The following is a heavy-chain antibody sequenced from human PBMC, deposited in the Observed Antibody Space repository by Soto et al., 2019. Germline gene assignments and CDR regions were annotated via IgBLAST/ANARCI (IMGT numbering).Heavy chain of an antibody. CDR1: GYTFTSYY. V-gene: IGHV1-46*01. D-gene: IGHD3-3*01. J-gene: IGHJ5*02. CDR2: INPSGGST. CDR3: ARSPPRSSADRAFGNNWFDP. Sequence: ASVKVSCKASGYTFTSYYMHWVRQAPGQGLEWMGIINPSGGSTSYAQKFQGRVTMTRDTSTSTVYMELSSLRSEDTAVYYCARSPPRSSADRAFGNNWFDPWGQGTLVTVSS.